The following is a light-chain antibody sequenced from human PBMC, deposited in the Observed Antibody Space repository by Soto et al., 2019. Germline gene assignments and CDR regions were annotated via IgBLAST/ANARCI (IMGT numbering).Light chain of an antibody. V-gene: IGLV1-51*01. CDR2: DNH. CDR1: SSNIGGNY. Sequence: QSVLTQPPSVSVAPGQRVTISCSGSSSNIGGNYVSWYQVVPRTAPKLLIYDNHKRHSGVPDRFSGSKSGTSATLGIADLHAGDEAHYYCGTWDINLDTVVFGGGTQLTVL. J-gene: IGLJ2*01. CDR3: GTWDINLDTVV.